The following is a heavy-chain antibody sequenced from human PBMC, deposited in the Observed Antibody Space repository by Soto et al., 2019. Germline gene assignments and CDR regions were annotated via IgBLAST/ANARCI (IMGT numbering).Heavy chain of an antibody. CDR3: ARGRYCLTGRCFPNWFDS. CDR2: IYKSATT. J-gene: IGHJ5*01. CDR1: GDSISNLDYF. V-gene: IGHV4-30-4*01. D-gene: IGHD7-27*01. Sequence: SETLSLTCSVSGDSISNLDYFWAWIRQPPGQALEYLGYIYKSATTYYNPSFESRFAISVDTSNSQFSLTVTSVTAADTAVYFCARGRYCLTGRCFPNWFDSWGQGALVTVSS.